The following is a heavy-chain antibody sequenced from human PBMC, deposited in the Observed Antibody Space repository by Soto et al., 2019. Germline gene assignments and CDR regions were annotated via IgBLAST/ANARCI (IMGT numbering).Heavy chain of an antibody. CDR1: GFTFSTYA. CDR2: ITGNGGST. J-gene: IGHJ4*02. D-gene: IGHD5-12*01. V-gene: IGHV3-23*01. Sequence: EVQLLESGGGLVQPGGSLRLSCAASGFTFSTYALSWVRQAPGKGLEWVSAITGNGGSTYYADSVKVRFTISRDNSKNTLYLQMNSLRAEDTAVYYCAKNSAATIRVGYDYWGQGTLVTVSS. CDR3: AKNSAATIRVGYDY.